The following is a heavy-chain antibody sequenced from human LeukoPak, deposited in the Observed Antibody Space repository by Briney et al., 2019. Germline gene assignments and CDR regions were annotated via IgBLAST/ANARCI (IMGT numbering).Heavy chain of an antibody. Sequence: GGSLRLSCAASGFTFSSYAMHWVRQAPGKGLEWVAVISYDGSNKYYADSVKGRFTISRDNSKNTLYLQMNSLRAEDTAVYYCARAPYYDILTGYYPYWGQGTLVTVSS. V-gene: IGHV3-30*04. CDR3: ARAPYYDILTGYYPY. D-gene: IGHD3-9*01. J-gene: IGHJ4*02. CDR1: GFTFSSYA. CDR2: ISYDGSNK.